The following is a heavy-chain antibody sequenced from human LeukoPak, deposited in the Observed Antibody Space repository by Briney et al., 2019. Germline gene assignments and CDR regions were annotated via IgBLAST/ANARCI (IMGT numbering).Heavy chain of an antibody. CDR2: IYSGGST. CDR1: GFTVSSNY. D-gene: IGHD3-22*01. Sequence: GGSLRLSCAASGFTVSSNYMSWVRQAPGKGLEWVSVIYSGGSTYYADSVKGRFTISRDNSKNTLYLQMNSLRAEDTAVYYCARVTGYYYDSSGYADYWGQGTLVTVSS. V-gene: IGHV3-66*01. J-gene: IGHJ4*02. CDR3: ARVTGYYYDSSGYADY.